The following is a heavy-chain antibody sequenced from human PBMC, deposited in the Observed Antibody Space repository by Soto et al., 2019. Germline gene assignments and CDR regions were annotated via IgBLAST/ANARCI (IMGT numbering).Heavy chain of an antibody. CDR2: ISHSGSST. V-gene: IGHV3-23*01. D-gene: IGHD3-10*01. CDR3: AKGSWVHHGSEGGNWLDP. J-gene: IGHJ5*02. CDR1: GVTFTNFA. Sequence: EVQLLESGGGLVQPGGSLRLSCAASGVTFTNFAMNWVRQAPGKGLEWVAGISHSGSSTYYADSVKGRFTVSRDNSMDTLYLQLNSLRADDTAVYYCAKGSWVHHGSEGGNWLDPWGQGTLATVSS.